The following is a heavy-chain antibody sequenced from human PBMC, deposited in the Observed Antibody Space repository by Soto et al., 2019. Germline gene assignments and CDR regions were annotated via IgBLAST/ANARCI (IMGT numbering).Heavy chain of an antibody. D-gene: IGHD6-25*01. CDR1: GYTFTSYD. Sequence: QVQLVQSGAEVKKPGASVKVSCKASGYTFTSYDINWVRQSTGQVREWMGWMNPNSGNTGYAQQFHGRVTMTRRTSRSTAYMELGSLSSVDTAVYYCARGHRTAAVAYYCGQGPLVTVSS. V-gene: IGHV1-8*01. CDR2: MNPNSGNT. CDR3: ARGHRTAAVAYY. J-gene: IGHJ4*02.